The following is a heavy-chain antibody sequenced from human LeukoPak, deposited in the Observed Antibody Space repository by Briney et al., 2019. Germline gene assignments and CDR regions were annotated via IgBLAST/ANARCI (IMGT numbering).Heavy chain of an antibody. CDR1: GGSISSGSYY. Sequence: SETLSLTCTVSGGSISSGSYYWSWIRQPAGKGLEWIGRIYTSGSTNYNPSLKSRVTISVDTSKNQFSLKLSSVTAADTAVYYCARAGGVPALWYFDYWGQGTLVTVSS. J-gene: IGHJ4*02. CDR2: IYTSGST. CDR3: ARAGGVPALWYFDY. V-gene: IGHV4-61*02. D-gene: IGHD2-21*01.